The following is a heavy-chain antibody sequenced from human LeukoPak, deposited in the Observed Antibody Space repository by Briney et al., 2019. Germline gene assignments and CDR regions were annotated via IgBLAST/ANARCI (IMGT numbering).Heavy chain of an antibody. Sequence: PGGSLRLSCAASGFTFSTYAMHWVRQAPGKGLEWVSSISSSSSYIYYADSVKGRFTISRDNAKNSLYLQMNSLRAEDTAVYYCAGLGYSSGWYSFDYWGQGTLVTVSS. CDR2: ISSSSSYI. D-gene: IGHD6-19*01. CDR1: GFTFSTYA. J-gene: IGHJ4*02. V-gene: IGHV3-21*01. CDR3: AGLGYSSGWYSFDY.